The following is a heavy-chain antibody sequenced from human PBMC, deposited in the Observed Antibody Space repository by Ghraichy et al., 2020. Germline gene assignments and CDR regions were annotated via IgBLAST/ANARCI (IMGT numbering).Heavy chain of an antibody. D-gene: IGHD6-19*01. V-gene: IGHV3-9*01. CDR1: GFTFDDYA. J-gene: IGHJ5*02. CDR3: AKEYSYSSDGWFDP. CDR2: ISWNSGSI. Sequence: GGSLRLSCAASGFTFDDYAMHWVRHAPGKGLEWVSGISWNSGSIGYADSVKGRFTISRDNAKNSLYLQMNSLRAEDTALYYCAKEYSYSSDGWFDPWGQGTLVTVSS.